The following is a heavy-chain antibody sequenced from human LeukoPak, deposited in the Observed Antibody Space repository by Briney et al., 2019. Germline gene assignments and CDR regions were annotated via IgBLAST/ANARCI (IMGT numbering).Heavy chain of an antibody. J-gene: IGHJ4*02. CDR3: AKGSAPSRPYHFDF. V-gene: IGHV3-23*01. Sequence: PGGSLRLSCAASEFTFSRYDMSWLRQAPGRGLEWVAAITNRGDDTWYADSVKGRFTISRDNSRNTLFLQMNSLRAEDMAVYYCAKGSAPSRPYHFDFWGQGSLVTVSS. CDR2: ITNRGDDT. D-gene: IGHD2-15*01. CDR1: EFTFSRYD.